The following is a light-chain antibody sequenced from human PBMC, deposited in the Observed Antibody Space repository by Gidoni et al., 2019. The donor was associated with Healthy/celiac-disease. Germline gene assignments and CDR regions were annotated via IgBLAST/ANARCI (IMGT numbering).Light chain of an antibody. CDR1: SASIASNY. CDR2: EDN. Sequence: NFMLTQPHSVSESPGKTVTISCTRSSASIASNYVQWYQQRPGSSPTTVIYEDNQRPSGVPDLFSGSIDSSSNSASLTISGLKTEDEADYYCQSYDSSNHGVFGTGTKVTVL. V-gene: IGLV6-57*01. J-gene: IGLJ1*01. CDR3: QSYDSSNHGV.